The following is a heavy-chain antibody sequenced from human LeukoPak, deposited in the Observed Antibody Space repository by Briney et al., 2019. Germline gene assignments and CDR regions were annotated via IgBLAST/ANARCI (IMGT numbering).Heavy chain of an antibody. J-gene: IGHJ4*02. D-gene: IGHD3-16*02. CDR1: GGTFSSYA. V-gene: IGHV1-69*04. CDR3: ARCDYVWGDYRYRPILYFDF. Sequence: ASVKVSCKASGGTFSSYAISWVRQAPGQGLEWMGRIIPILGIANYAQKFQGRVTITADKSTSTAYMELSSLRSEDTAVYYCARCDYVWGDYRYRPILYFDFWGQGTLVTVSS. CDR2: IIPILGIA.